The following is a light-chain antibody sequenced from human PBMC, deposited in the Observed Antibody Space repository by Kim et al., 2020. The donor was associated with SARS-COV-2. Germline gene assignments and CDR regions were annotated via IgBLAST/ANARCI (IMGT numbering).Light chain of an antibody. V-gene: IGLV1-44*01. CDR1: STNVGSNP. CDR3: ATWDDSLNGVV. CDR2: TND. J-gene: IGLJ2*01. Sequence: QSVLTQPPSASGTPGQRVTISCSGSSTNVGSNPVDWYQQFPGTAPKLLIYTNDHWPSGVPDRFSGSKYGTSASLAIIGVQSEDEADYYCATWDDSLNGVVFGGGTQLTVL.